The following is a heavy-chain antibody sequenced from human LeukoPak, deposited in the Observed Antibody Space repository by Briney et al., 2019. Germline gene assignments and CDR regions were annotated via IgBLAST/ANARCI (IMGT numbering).Heavy chain of an antibody. Sequence: ASVKVSCKXSEYTFTDYYIHWIRQAPGQGLERMGRIGPNTGGTDHSQEFRDKITMTRDTSISTAYIELSRLISDDTAVYYCARGGRSGYRYFDYWGQGTLVTVSS. CDR3: ARGGRSGYRYFDY. CDR2: IGPNTGGT. V-gene: IGHV1-2*06. D-gene: IGHD5-18*01. J-gene: IGHJ4*02. CDR1: EYTFTDYY.